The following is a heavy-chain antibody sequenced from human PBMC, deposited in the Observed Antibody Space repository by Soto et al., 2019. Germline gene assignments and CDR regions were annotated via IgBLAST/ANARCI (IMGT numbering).Heavy chain of an antibody. CDR1: GFPFSRCA. CDR3: AKRGGDSGWGDFDS. J-gene: IGHJ4*02. D-gene: IGHD6-19*01. Sequence: GGSLRLSCAASGFPFSRCAMNWVRQAPGKGLEWVSTISHSDHSTYYADSVKGRFTVSRDNSENTLYLQMNGLRAEDTAIYYCAKRGGDSGWGDFDSWGQGILVTVYS. V-gene: IGHV3-23*01. CDR2: ISHSDHST.